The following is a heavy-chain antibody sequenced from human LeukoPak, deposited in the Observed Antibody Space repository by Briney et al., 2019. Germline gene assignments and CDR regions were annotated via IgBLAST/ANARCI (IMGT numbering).Heavy chain of an antibody. J-gene: IGHJ3*02. Sequence: PGGSLRLSCAASGFTFSSYAMSWVRQAPGKGLERVSYISSSSSTIYYADSVKGRFTISRDNAKNSLYLQMNSLRAEDTAVYYCARAPGGSDAFDIWGQGTMVTVSS. CDR3: ARAPGGSDAFDI. CDR2: ISSSSSTI. V-gene: IGHV3-48*01. D-gene: IGHD3-16*01. CDR1: GFTFSSYA.